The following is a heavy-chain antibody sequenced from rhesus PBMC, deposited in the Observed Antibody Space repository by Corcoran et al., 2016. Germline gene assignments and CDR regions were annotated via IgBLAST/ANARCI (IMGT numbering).Heavy chain of an antibody. CDR3: LRDWGSDRV. J-gene: IGHJ4*01. CDR1: GGSITTHF. Sequence: QVQLQESGPGLVKPSETLSLTCAVSGGSITTHFWGWIRQPPGKGLEWIGRISGSSGSTDYNPSLKSRVTISPDTSQNQLSLKLTSVTAADTAVYYCLRDWGSDRVWGQGVLVTVSS. D-gene: IGHD3-22*01. V-gene: IGHV4-173*01. CDR2: ISGSSGST.